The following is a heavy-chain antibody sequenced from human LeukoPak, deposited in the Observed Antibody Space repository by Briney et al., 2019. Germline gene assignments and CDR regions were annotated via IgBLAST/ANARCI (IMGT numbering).Heavy chain of an antibody. J-gene: IGHJ4*02. CDR3: AKDRPTNWGYYFDY. D-gene: IGHD7-27*01. CDR1: GFIFNNYA. V-gene: IGHV3-23*01. Sequence: GGSLRLSCAASGFIFNNYAMSWVRQAPGKGLEWVSAISGSGGSTYYADSVKGRFTISRDDSKNTLYLQMNGLRAEDTAVYYCAKDRPTNWGYYFDYWGQGTLVTVSS. CDR2: ISGSGGST.